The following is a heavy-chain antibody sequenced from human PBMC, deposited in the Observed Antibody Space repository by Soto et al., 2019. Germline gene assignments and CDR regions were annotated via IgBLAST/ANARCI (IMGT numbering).Heavy chain of an antibody. J-gene: IGHJ6*02. CDR1: GFTVSSNY. D-gene: IGHD2-2*01. Sequence: GGSLRLSCAASGFTVSSNYMSWVRQAPGKGLEWVSVIYSGGSTYYADSVKGRFTISRDNSKNTLYLQMNSLRAEDTAVYYCARNLGYCISTSCYGYGMDVWGQGTTVTVSS. V-gene: IGHV3-53*01. CDR2: IYSGGST. CDR3: ARNLGYCISTSCYGYGMDV.